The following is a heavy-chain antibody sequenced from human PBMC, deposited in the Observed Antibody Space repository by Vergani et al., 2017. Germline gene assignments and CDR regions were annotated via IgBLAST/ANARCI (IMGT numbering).Heavy chain of an antibody. CDR1: GFTFSDYY. D-gene: IGHD3-22*01. V-gene: IGHV4-38-2*01. CDR2: IYYSGST. CDR3: ARLGDYYDSSGPQFSRNDAFDI. Sequence: QVQLVESGGGLVKPGGSLRLSCAASGFTFSDYYMSWIRQAPGKGLEWIGSIYYSGSTYYNPSLKSRVTISVDTSKNQCAQKLSSVTAADTAVYYCARLGDYYDSSGPQFSRNDAFDIWGQGTMVTVSS. J-gene: IGHJ3*02.